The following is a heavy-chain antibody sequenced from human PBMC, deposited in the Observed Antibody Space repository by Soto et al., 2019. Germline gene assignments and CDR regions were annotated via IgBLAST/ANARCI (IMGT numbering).Heavy chain of an antibody. CDR2: ISGHNGNT. J-gene: IGHJ4*02. CDR3: ARDYYRSGSPRSPFFY. Sequence: ASVKVSCKASGYSFTNYGISWVRQAPGQGLEWMGWISGHNGNTNYAQRLKGRVTMTTDTSTSTDYMELRSLRSDDTAVYYCARDYYRSGSPRSPFFYSGQRTLLTLYS. CDR1: GYSFTNYG. D-gene: IGHD3-10*01. V-gene: IGHV1-18*01.